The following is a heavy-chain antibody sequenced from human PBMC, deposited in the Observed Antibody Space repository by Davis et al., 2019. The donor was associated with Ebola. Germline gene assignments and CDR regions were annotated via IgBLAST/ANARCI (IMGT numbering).Heavy chain of an antibody. J-gene: IGHJ4*02. V-gene: IGHV1-46*01. D-gene: IGHD3-10*01. CDR2: INPNDGRT. CDR1: GYTFTNYY. CDR3: ARGGTDYSGSGNDYNSIDYFEY. Sequence: AASVKVSCKASGYTFTNYYMHWVRQAPGQGLEWMGMINPNDGRTIYAQKFRGRLTITADESTTTVYMELNSLRSEDTAVYYCARGGTDYSGSGNDYNSIDYFEYWGQGTLVTASS.